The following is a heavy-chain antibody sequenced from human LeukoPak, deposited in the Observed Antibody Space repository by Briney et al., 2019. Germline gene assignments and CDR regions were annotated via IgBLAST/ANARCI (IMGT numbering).Heavy chain of an antibody. V-gene: IGHV4-61*01. CDR3: ARDGGSVTSDALDI. CDR2: IYYSGST. D-gene: IGHD4-17*01. Sequence: KPSETLSLTCAVSGYSISSGYYWCWIRQPPGKGLEWIGYIYYSGSTNYNPSLKSRVTMSVDTSKNQFSLKLSSVTAADTAVYYCARDGGSVTSDALDIWGQGTMVTVSS. J-gene: IGHJ3*02. CDR1: GYSISSGYY.